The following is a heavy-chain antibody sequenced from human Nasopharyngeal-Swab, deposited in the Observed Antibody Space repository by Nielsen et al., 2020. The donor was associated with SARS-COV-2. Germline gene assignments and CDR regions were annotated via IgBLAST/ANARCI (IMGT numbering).Heavy chain of an antibody. D-gene: IGHD1/OR15-1a*01. Sequence: SVKVSCKASGFTFTSSAVQWVRQARGQRLEWIGWIVVGSGYTNYAQKFQERVTITRDMSTSTAYMEVSSLRSEDTAVYFCAADLQTTMAHWYFDLWGSGTLVTVSS. CDR1: GFTFTSSA. CDR2: IVVGSGYT. CDR3: AADLQTTMAHWYFDL. J-gene: IGHJ2*01. V-gene: IGHV1-58*01.